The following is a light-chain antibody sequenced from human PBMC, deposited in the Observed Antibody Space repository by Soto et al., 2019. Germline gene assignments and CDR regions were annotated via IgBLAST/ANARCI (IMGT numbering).Light chain of an antibody. J-gene: IGKJ1*01. V-gene: IGKV3-20*01. CDR1: QSVSGRY. CDR2: GAS. Sequence: EIVLTQSPGTLSLSPGERATLSCMASQSVSGRYLAWYQQKPGQAPRLVIYGASIRATGIPDRFSGSGSGTDFTLTISSLQPEDFATYYCQQSYSTPQTFGQGTKVDI. CDR3: QQSYSTPQT.